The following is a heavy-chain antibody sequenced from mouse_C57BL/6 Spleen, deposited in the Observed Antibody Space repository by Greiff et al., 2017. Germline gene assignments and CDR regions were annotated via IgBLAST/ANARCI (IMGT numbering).Heavy chain of an antibody. D-gene: IGHD1-1*01. J-gene: IGHJ1*03. V-gene: IGHV1-76*01. CDR1: GYTFTDYY. CDR3: ASTTVVATNFDV. Sequence: VQLQQPGAELVRPGASVKLSCKASGYTFTDYYINWVKQRPGQGLEWIARIYPGSGNTYYNEKFKGKATLTAEKSSSTAYMQLSSLTSEDSAVYFCASTTVVATNFDVWGTGATVTVAS. CDR2: IYPGSGNT.